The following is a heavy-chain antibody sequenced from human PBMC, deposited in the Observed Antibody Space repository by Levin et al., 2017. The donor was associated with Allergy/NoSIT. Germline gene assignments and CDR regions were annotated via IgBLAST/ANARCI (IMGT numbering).Heavy chain of an antibody. J-gene: IGHJ4*02. Sequence: ETLSLTCAASGFTFINAWMNWVRQAPGKGLQWVARIKSRADGGTPESAAPVKGRFTISRDDSKNTLYLQMNSLKNEDTAVYYCTTGLAISGWGHWGRGVLVTVSS. D-gene: IGHD6-19*01. CDR2: IKSRADGGTP. CDR1: GFTFINAW. CDR3: TTGLAISGWGH. V-gene: IGHV3-15*07.